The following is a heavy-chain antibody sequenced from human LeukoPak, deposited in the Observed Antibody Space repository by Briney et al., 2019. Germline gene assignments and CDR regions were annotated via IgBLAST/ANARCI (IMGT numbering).Heavy chain of an antibody. D-gene: IGHD2-15*01. V-gene: IGHV1-69*13. Sequence: SVKVSCKASGGTFSSYAISWVRQAPGQGLEWMGGIIPIFGTANYAQKFQGRVTITADESTSTAYTELSSLRSEDTAVYYCALRRYCSGGSCYSGNYWGQGTLVTVSS. CDR1: GGTFSSYA. CDR2: IIPIFGTA. CDR3: ALRRYCSGGSCYSGNY. J-gene: IGHJ4*02.